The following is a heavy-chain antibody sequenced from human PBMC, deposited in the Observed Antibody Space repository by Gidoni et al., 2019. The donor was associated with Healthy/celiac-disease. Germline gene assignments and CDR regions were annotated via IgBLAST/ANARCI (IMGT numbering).Heavy chain of an antibody. V-gene: IGHV4-4*07. Sequence: QVQLQESGPGLVKPSETLSLTCTVSGGSISRYYWSWIRQPAGKGLEWIGRIYTSGSTNYNPPLKSRVTMSVDTSKNQCSLKLSSVTAADTAVYYCARGRLEWLPVVDYWGQGTLVTVSS. CDR3: ARGRLEWLPVVDY. D-gene: IGHD3-3*01. J-gene: IGHJ4*02. CDR2: IYTSGST. CDR1: GGSISRYY.